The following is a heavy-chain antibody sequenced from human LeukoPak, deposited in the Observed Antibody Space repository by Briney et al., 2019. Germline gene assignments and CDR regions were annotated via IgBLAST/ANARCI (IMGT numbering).Heavy chain of an antibody. CDR3: ARGIAAAGNFDY. CDR1: GYTFTGYY. J-gene: IGHJ4*02. Sequence: ASVNVSCKASGYTFTGYYMHWVRQAPGRGLDWMGRINPNSGGTNYAQKFQGRVTMTRDTSISTAYMELSRLRSDDTAVYYCARGIAAAGNFDYWGQGTLVTVSS. D-gene: IGHD6-13*01. V-gene: IGHV1-2*06. CDR2: INPNSGGT.